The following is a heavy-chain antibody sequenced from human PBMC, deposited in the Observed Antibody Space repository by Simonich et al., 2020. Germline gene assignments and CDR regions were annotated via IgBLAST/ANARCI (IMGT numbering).Heavy chain of an antibody. V-gene: IGHV3-7*01. J-gene: IGHJ6*03. D-gene: IGHD7-27*01. CDR3: ARDGLGTAYYYYMDV. CDR1: GFTFSSYW. Sequence: EVQLVESGGGLVQPGGSLRLSCAASGFTFSSYWVSWVRQAPGKGLEWVANKKQDGREKYYVDSVKGRFTISRDNAKNSLYLQMNSLRAEDTAVYFCARDGLGTAYYYYMDVWGKGTTVTVSS. CDR2: KKQDGREK.